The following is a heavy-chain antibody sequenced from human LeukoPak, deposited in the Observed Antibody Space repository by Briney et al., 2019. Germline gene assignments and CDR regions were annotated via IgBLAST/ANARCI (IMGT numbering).Heavy chain of an antibody. Sequence: SETLSLTCAVYGGSFSGYYWSWIRQPPGKGLEWIGSIYYSGSTNYNPSLKSRVTISVDTSKNQFSLKLRFVTAADTAVYYCARHQDGTYYSNFDYWGQGTLVTVSS. CDR1: GGSFSGYY. J-gene: IGHJ4*02. V-gene: IGHV4-34*01. CDR3: ARHQDGTYYSNFDY. D-gene: IGHD1-26*01. CDR2: IYYSGST.